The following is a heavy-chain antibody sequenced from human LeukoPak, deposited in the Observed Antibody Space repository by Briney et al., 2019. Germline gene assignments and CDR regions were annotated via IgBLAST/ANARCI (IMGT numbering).Heavy chain of an antibody. CDR2: IYYSGST. V-gene: IGHV4-59*01. CDR3: ARAYYDYVWGKNWFDP. J-gene: IGHJ5*02. Sequence: SETLSLTCTVSGGSISSYYWSWIRQPPGKGLEWIGYIYYSGSTNYNPSLKSRVTISVDTSKNQFSLKLSSVTAADTAVYYCARAYYDYVWGKNWFDPWGQGILVTVSS. CDR1: GGSISSYY. D-gene: IGHD3-16*01.